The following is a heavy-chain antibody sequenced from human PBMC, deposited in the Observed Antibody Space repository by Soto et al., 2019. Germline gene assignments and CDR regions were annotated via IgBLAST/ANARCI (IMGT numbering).Heavy chain of an antibody. J-gene: IGHJ5*02. Sequence: SETRCVTCVVSGSAVSGDCYWAWLRPPPEKGLECIGSVSPSGKTYYHPSLRGRISLSIDTSKNQNSLTLTSVTAADTALFFCVAYSPSHNCFGRWGQVTLVTVSS. CDR2: VSPSGKT. CDR3: VAYSPSHNCFGR. CDR1: GSAVSGDCY. V-gene: IGHV4-38-2*01. D-gene: IGHD6-13*01.